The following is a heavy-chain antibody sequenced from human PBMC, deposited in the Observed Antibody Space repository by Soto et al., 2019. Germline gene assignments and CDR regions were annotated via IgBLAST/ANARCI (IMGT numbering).Heavy chain of an antibody. V-gene: IGHV1-2*02. D-gene: IGHD1-1*01. CDR1: GYTFTDFY. Sequence: QVQLVQSGTEVKKPGASVTVSCKSSGYTFTDFYLHWLRQAPGQGLEWVGWINPKTGDTKSSQKFQGRVTMSRDTSVSTAYIDLTGLTSDDTAMYYCATGTNGTTGWYHPWGQGTRVTVSS. CDR3: ATGTNGTTGWYHP. J-gene: IGHJ5*02. CDR2: INPKTGDT.